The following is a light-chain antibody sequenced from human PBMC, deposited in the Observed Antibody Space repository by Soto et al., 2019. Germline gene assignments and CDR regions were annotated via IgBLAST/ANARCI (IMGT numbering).Light chain of an antibody. J-gene: IGKJ4*01. V-gene: IGKV3-11*01. CDR1: QSVNNY. CDR2: DAS. Sequence: EIVLTQSPATLSLSPGERATLSCRASQSVNNYLAWYQQKPGQAPRLLIYDASKRATGIPARFSGSGSGTDFSLTISSLEPEDLAVYYCQQRSDWPLTFGGGTKVDIK. CDR3: QQRSDWPLT.